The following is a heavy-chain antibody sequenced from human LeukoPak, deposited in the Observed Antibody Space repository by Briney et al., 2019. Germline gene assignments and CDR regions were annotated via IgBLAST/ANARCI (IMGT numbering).Heavy chain of an antibody. CDR3: ARQLGYCSDGSCYFDY. J-gene: IGHJ4*02. CDR2: INTSGGRT. V-gene: IGHV3-23*01. CDR1: GFTFSNYA. D-gene: IGHD2-15*01. Sequence: GGSLRLSCAASGFTFSNYAMSWVRQGPGRGLECVSAINTSGGRTYYADSVKGRFTISRGNSKNTLHLQMNSLRAEDTAVYHCARQLGYCSDGSCYFDYWGQGTLVTASS.